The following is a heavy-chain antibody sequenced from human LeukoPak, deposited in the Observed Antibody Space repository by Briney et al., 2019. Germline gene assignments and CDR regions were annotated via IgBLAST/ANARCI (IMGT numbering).Heavy chain of an antibody. V-gene: IGHV3-7*01. J-gene: IGHJ4*02. Sequence: PGGSLRLSCAASGFTFSSYWMSWVRQAAGKGLEWVANMKYDGSEKYYVDSVKGRFTISRDNAKNSLYLQMNSLRAEDTTVYYYARDIEAAGLFLDYWGERAPGTVSS. CDR3: ARDIEAAGLFLDY. CDR1: GFTFSSYW. CDR2: MKYDGSEK. D-gene: IGHD6-13*01.